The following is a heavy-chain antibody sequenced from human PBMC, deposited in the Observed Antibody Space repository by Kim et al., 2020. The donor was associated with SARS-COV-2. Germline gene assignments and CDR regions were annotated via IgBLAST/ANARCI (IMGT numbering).Heavy chain of an antibody. J-gene: IGHJ4*02. CDR2: INSDGGKI. D-gene: IGHD3-10*01. V-gene: IGHV3-64*01. CDR3: ARAPLDFNYGSGSFYPDF. Sequence: EYVSAINSDGGKISYTNSVKGRFTISRDNSKNTVYLQMGSLRPEDTAIYYCARAPLDFNYGSGSFYPDFWGQGTRVTVSS.